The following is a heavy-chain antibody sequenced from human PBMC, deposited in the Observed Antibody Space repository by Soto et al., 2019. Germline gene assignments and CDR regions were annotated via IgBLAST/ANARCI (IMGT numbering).Heavy chain of an antibody. J-gene: IGHJ4*02. Sequence: SLRLSCAASGFTFSNYAIHWVRQAPGKGLEWVAVLSYDGSNTFYADSLKGRFTISRDNSKNTLYLQMNSLRPEDTAVYYCAKGMIRHGSNTPDEGVDCWGQGTLVTVS. D-gene: IGHD3-22*01. CDR1: GFTFSNYA. CDR3: AKGMIRHGSNTPDEGVDC. CDR2: LSYDGSNT. V-gene: IGHV3-30*18.